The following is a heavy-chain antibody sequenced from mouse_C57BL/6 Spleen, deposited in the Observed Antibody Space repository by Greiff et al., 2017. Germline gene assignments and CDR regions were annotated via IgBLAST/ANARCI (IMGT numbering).Heavy chain of an antibody. V-gene: IGHV2-9-1*01. D-gene: IGHD2-1*01. Sequence: QVQLKESGPGLVAPSQSLSITCTVSGFSLTSYAISWVRQPPGKGLEWLGVIWTGGGTNYNSALKSRLSISKDNSKSQVFLKMNRLQTDDTARYYCARNRGYGNYVYAMDYWGQGTSVTVSS. J-gene: IGHJ4*01. CDR1: GFSLTSYA. CDR2: IWTGGGT. CDR3: ARNRGYGNYVYAMDY.